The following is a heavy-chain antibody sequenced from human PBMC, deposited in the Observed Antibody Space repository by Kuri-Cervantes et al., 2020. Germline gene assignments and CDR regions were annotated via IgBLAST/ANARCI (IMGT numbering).Heavy chain of an antibody. CDR1: GGSFSGYH. CDR2: INHSGST. J-gene: IGHJ4*02. D-gene: IGHD6-19*01. V-gene: IGHV4-34*01. CDR3: ARHRYSSGSFDY. Sequence: SETLSLTCAVYGGSFSGYHWSWIRQPPGKGLEWIGEINHSGSTNYNPSLKSRVTISVDTSKNQFSLKLSSVTAADTAVYYCARHRYSSGSFDYWGQGTLVTVSS.